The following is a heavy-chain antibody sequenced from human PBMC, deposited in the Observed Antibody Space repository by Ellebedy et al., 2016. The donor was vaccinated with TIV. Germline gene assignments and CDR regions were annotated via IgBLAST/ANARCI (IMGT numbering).Heavy chain of an antibody. CDR1: GYTFTGNY. J-gene: IGHJ4*02. D-gene: IGHD4-23*01. V-gene: IGHV1-2*02. CDR3: ARDSVVLPGAYFDY. CDR2: LRPSSGAT. Sequence: ASVKVSCKASGYTFTGNYMHWVRQAPGQVPEWMGWLRPSSGATKYAQKFQGRVTMTRDTSISTAYMELNSLISDDTAIYFCARDSVVLPGAYFDYWGQGVLVTVSS.